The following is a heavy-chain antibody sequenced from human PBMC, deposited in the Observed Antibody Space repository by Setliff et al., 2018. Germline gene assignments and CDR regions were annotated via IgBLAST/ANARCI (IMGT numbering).Heavy chain of an antibody. D-gene: IGHD3-10*01. V-gene: IGHV4-38-2*01. Sequence: SETLSLTCAISGYSINSGYYWGWIRQPPGKRLEWIGNICHSGSTYYNPSLKSRVTISVDTSKNQFSLKLSSVTAADTAVYYCARGITMVRGVIIHNWFDPWGQGTLVTVSS. CDR2: ICHSGST. CDR3: ARGITMVRGVIIHNWFDP. J-gene: IGHJ5*02. CDR1: GYSINSGYY.